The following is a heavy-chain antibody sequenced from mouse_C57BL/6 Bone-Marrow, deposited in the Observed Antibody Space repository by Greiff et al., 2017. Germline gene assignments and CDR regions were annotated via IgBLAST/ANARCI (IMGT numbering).Heavy chain of an antibody. J-gene: IGHJ3*01. Sequence: VQLKESGPGLVKPSQSLSLTCSVTGYSITSGYYWNWIRQFPGNKLEWMGYISYDGSNNYNPSLKNRISITRDTSKNQFFLKLNSVTTEDTATYYCASLITTRAWFAYWGQGTLVTVSA. CDR2: ISYDGSN. CDR1: GYSITSGYY. CDR3: ASLITTRAWFAY. D-gene: IGHD1-1*01. V-gene: IGHV3-6*01.